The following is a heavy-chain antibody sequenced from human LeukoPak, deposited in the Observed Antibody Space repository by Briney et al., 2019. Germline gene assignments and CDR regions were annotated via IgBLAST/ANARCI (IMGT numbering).Heavy chain of an antibody. Sequence: SETLSLTCAVYGGSFSGYYWSWIRQPPGKGLEWIGEINHSGSTNYNPSLKSRVTISVDTSKNQFSLKLSSVTAADTAVYYCARWNVWGSYRYTGGYFDYWGQGTLVPVSS. D-gene: IGHD3-16*02. CDR3: ARWNVWGSYRYTGGYFDY. V-gene: IGHV4-34*01. J-gene: IGHJ4*02. CDR1: GGSFSGYY. CDR2: INHSGST.